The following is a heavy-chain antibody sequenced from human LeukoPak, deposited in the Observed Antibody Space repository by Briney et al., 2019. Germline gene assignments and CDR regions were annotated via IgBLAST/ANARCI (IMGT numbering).Heavy chain of an antibody. J-gene: IGHJ5*02. CDR3: ARVLGTTVTTSGWFDP. D-gene: IGHD4-17*01. CDR2: IIPIFGTA. Sequence: GASVKVSCKASGGTFSSYAISWVRQAPGQGLEWMGGIIPIFGTANYAQKFQGRVTITADKSTSTAYMELSSLRSEDTAVYYCARVLGTTVTTSGWFDPWGQGTLVTVSS. CDR1: GGTFSSYA. V-gene: IGHV1-69*06.